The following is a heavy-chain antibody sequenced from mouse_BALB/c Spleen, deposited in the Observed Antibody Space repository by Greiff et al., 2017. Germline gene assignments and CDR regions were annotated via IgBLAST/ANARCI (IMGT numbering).Heavy chain of an antibody. CDR2: ISDGGSYT. V-gene: IGHV5-4*02. D-gene: IGHD1-2*01. CDR1: GFTFSDYY. Sequence: EVMLVESGGGLVKPGGSLKLSCAASGFTFSDYYMYWVRQTPEKRLEWVATISDGGSYTYYPDRVKGRFTISRDNAKNNLYLQMSSLKSEDTAMYYCARDRDYGLAWFAYWGQGTLVTVSA. J-gene: IGHJ3*01. CDR3: ARDRDYGLAWFAY.